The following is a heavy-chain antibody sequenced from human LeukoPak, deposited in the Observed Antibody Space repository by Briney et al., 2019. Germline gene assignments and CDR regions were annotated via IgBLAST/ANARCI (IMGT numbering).Heavy chain of an antibody. Sequence: GGSLRLSXAASGFTFSSYSMNWVRQAPGKGLEWVSSISSSSSYIYYADSVKGRFTISRDNAKNSLYLQMNSLRAEDTAVYYCARGRTAKTPFDYWGQGTLVTVFS. D-gene: IGHD2-21*02. CDR1: GFTFSSYS. V-gene: IGHV3-21*01. J-gene: IGHJ4*02. CDR2: ISSSSSYI. CDR3: ARGRTAKTPFDY.